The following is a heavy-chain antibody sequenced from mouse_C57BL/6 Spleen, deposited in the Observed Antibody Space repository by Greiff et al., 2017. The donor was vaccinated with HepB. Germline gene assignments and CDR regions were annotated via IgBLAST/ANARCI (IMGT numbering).Heavy chain of an antibody. CDR1: GYAFSSYW. D-gene: IGHD1-1*01. J-gene: IGHJ1*03. CDR3: ARDYYGSSYWYFDV. CDR2: IYPGDGDT. V-gene: IGHV1-80*01. Sequence: QVHVKQSGAELVKPGASVKISCKASGYAFSSYWMNWVKQRPGNGLEWIGQIYPGDGDTNYNGKFKGKATLTADKSSSTAYMQLSSLTSEDSAVYFCARDYYGSSYWYFDVWGTGTTVTVSS.